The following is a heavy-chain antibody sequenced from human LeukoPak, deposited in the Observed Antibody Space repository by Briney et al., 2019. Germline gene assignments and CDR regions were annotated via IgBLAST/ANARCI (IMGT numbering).Heavy chain of an antibody. Sequence: GGSLRLSCAASGFTFSSYAMSWVRQAPGKGLEWVSAISGSGGSTYYADSVKGRFTISRDNSKNTLYLQMNSMRAEDTAVYYCARDQGLTTVVTPLDYWGQGTLVTVSS. CDR2: ISGSGGST. J-gene: IGHJ4*02. V-gene: IGHV3-23*01. CDR3: ARDQGLTTVVTPLDY. CDR1: GFTFSSYA. D-gene: IGHD4-23*01.